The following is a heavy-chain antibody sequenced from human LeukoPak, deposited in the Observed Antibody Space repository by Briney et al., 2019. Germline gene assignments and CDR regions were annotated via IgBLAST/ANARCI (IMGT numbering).Heavy chain of an antibody. CDR3: ARRLAAAGGGNEYFQY. CDR1: GGSISSSSYY. D-gene: IGHD6-13*01. J-gene: IGHJ1*01. CDR2: IYYSGST. Sequence: SETLSLTCTVSGGSISSSSYYWGWIRQPPGKGLEWIGHIYYSGSTYYNPSLKSRVTISVDTSKNQFSLKLTSVTATDAAVYFCARRLAAAGGGNEYFQYWGQGTLVTVSS. V-gene: IGHV4-39*01.